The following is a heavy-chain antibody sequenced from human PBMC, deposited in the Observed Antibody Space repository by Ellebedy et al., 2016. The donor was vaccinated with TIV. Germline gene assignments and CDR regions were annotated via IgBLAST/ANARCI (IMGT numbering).Heavy chain of an antibody. CDR2: INQVGSEK. CDR1: GFTFSTYW. V-gene: IGHV3-7*04. Sequence: GESLKISCAASGFTFSTYWMSWVRQVPGKGLEWVANINQVGSEKYYVESVKGRFTISRDNVKNLLYLQMNSLRAEDTAVYYCARARIDYWGQGALVSVSS. J-gene: IGHJ4*02. CDR3: ARARIDY.